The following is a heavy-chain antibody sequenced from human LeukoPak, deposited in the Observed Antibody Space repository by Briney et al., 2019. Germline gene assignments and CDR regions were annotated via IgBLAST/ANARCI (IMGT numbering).Heavy chain of an antibody. CDR1: GFTFSSYS. D-gene: IGHD2-15*01. Sequence: PGGSLRLSCAASGFTFSSYSMNWVRQAPGKGLEWVSSISSISSYIYYADSVKGRFTISRDNAKNSLYLQMYSLRAEDTAVYFCAREDGYCSGGNCYSYFDSWGQGTLVTVSS. J-gene: IGHJ4*02. V-gene: IGHV3-21*01. CDR2: ISSISSYI. CDR3: AREDGYCSGGNCYSYFDS.